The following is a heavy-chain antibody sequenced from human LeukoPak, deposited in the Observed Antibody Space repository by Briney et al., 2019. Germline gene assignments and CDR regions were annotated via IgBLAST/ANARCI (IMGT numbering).Heavy chain of an antibody. CDR2: INPNSGGT. V-gene: IGHV1-2*02. CDR1: GYTFTGYY. J-gene: IGHJ4*02. Sequence: ASVKVSCKASGYTFTGYYMHWVRQAPGQGLEWMGWINPNSGGTNYAQKFQGRVTMTRDTSISTAYMELSRLRSDDTAVYYCARDHREWFGESDGFGYWGQGTLVTVSS. CDR3: ARDHREWFGESDGFGY. D-gene: IGHD3-10*01.